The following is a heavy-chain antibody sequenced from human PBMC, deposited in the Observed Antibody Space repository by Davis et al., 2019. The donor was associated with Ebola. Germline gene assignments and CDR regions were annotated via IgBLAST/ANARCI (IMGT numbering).Heavy chain of an antibody. CDR1: GYTFTSYG. V-gene: IGHV1-18*01. Sequence: AASVKVSCKASGYTFTSYGFSWVRQAPGQGLEWMGWISAYNGNTNYVQKLQDRVTMTTDTSTSTAYMELRSLRSGDTAVYYCAGDHGDYIDYWGQGTLVTVSS. J-gene: IGHJ4*02. CDR2: ISAYNGNT. D-gene: IGHD4-17*01. CDR3: AGDHGDYIDY.